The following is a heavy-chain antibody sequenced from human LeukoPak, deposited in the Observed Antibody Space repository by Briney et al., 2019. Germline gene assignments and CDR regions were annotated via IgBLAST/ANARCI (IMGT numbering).Heavy chain of an antibody. CDR1: GFTFSSYW. Sequence: PGRSLRLSCAASGFTFSSYWMSWVRQAPGKGLEWVANIKQDGSEKYYVDSVKGRFTISRDNAKNSLYLQMNSLRAEDTAVYYCARGYYYDSSGYYYWGQGTLVTVSS. V-gene: IGHV3-7*03. J-gene: IGHJ4*02. CDR3: ARGYYYDSSGYYY. CDR2: IKQDGSEK. D-gene: IGHD3-22*01.